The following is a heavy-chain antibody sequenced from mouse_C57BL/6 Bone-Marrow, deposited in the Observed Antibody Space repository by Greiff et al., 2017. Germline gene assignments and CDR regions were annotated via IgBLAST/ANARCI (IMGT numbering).Heavy chain of an antibody. CDR1: GYTFTEYT. CDR2: FYPGSGSI. Sequence: VKLQESGAELVKPGASVKLSCKASGYTFTEYTIHWVKQRSGQGLEWIGWFYPGSGSIKYNEKFKDKATLTADKSSSTVYMELSRLTSEDSAVYFCARHEDDYGSSYWYFDVWGTGTTVTVSS. CDR3: ARHEDDYGSSYWYFDV. J-gene: IGHJ1*03. D-gene: IGHD1-1*01. V-gene: IGHV1-62-2*01.